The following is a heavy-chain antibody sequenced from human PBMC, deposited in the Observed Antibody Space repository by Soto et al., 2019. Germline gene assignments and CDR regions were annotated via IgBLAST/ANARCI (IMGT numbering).Heavy chain of an antibody. CDR2: IYNSGTI. Sequence: PSETLSLTCTVSGAAMRSYYWSWIRQSPGKGLEWIGYIYNSGTIDYNPSLKSRVTISVERSKFQFSLRLTSVTAADTAVYFCATDSTGYYSDAFDVWGQGARVTVSS. J-gene: IGHJ3*01. CDR1: GAAMRSYY. CDR3: ATDSTGYYSDAFDV. V-gene: IGHV4-59*03. D-gene: IGHD3-22*01.